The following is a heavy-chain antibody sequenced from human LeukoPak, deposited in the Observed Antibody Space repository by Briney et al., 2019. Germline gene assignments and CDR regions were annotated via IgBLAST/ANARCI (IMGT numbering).Heavy chain of an antibody. Sequence: ESGPTLVNPTQTLTLTCTFSGFSLSTSGVGVGWIRQPPGKALEWLALIYWDDDKRYSSSLKSRLTITKDTSKNQVVLTMTDMDPVDTATYYCAHSRPYYYDSSGYKPFPFDYWGQGTLVTVSS. CDR2: IYWDDDK. D-gene: IGHD3-22*01. CDR1: GFSLSTSGVG. CDR3: AHSRPYYYDSSGYKPFPFDY. J-gene: IGHJ4*02. V-gene: IGHV2-5*02.